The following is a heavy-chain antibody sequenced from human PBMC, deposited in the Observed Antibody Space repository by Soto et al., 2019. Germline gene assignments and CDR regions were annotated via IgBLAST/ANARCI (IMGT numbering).Heavy chain of an antibody. Sequence: GGSLRLSCAASGFIVSNHYMSWVRQAPGKGLEWVSVIYSTGNTDYADSVKGRFTISRDISENTLYLQMNSLRVEDTAVYYCTRDGQRVALTWGQGTLVTVSS. CDR2: IYSTGNT. V-gene: IGHV3-53*01. CDR1: GFIVSNHY. CDR3: TRDGQRVALT. D-gene: IGHD6-25*01. J-gene: IGHJ4*02.